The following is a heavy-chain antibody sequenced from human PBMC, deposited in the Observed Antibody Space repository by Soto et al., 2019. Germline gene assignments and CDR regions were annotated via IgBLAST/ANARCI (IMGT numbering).Heavy chain of an antibody. J-gene: IGHJ3*02. D-gene: IGHD3-9*01. V-gene: IGHV1-8*01. CDR3: ARRDFRYFEWLVNDPDAYAI. CDR2: MNPNSGNT. CDR1: GYTFTSYD. Sequence: GASVKVSCKASGYTFTSYDINWVRQATGQGLEWMGWMNPNSGNTGYAQKFQGRVTMTRNTSISTAYMELSSLRSEDTAVYYCARRDFRYFEWLVNDPDAYAIWRGGTM.